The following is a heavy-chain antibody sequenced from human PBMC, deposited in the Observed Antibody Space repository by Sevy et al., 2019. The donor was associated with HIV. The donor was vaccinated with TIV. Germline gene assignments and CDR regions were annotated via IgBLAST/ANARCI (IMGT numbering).Heavy chain of an antibody. V-gene: IGHV3-23*01. J-gene: IGHJ3*02. D-gene: IGHD3-10*01. Sequence: GGSLRLSCAASGFTFSSYAMSWVRQAPGKGLEWVSGLSGSGGSTNYADSVKGRFTISRDNSKNTLYLQMNSLRAEDTAVYYCAKDRVWELGDAFDIWGQGTMVTVSS. CDR2: LSGSGGST. CDR1: GFTFSSYA. CDR3: AKDRVWELGDAFDI.